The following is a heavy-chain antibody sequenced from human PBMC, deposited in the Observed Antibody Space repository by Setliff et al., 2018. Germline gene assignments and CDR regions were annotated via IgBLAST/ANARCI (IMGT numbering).Heavy chain of an antibody. V-gene: IGHV4-39*07. J-gene: IGHJ3*02. CDR3: ARLLVVTDAFDI. CDR1: GGSISSSSYY. CDR2: IYHSGST. D-gene: IGHD3-22*01. Sequence: SETLSLTCTVSGGSISSSSYYWGWIRQPPGKGLEWIGSIYHSGSTYYNPSLKSRVTISVDTSKNQFSLKLSSVTAADTAVYYCARLLVVTDAFDIWGQGTMVTVSS.